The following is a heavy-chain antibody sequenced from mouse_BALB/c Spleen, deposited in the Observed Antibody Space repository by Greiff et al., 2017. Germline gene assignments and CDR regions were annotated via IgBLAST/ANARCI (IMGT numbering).Heavy chain of an antibody. J-gene: IGHJ2*01. D-gene: IGHD1-2*01. CDR1: GFTFSSYA. CDR2: ISSGGST. CDR3: ARGDYCGYDYFDY. Sequence: EVQRVESGGGLVKPGGSLKLSCAASGFTFSSYAMSWVRQTPEKSLEWVASISSGGSTYYPDSVKGRFTISRDNARNILYLQMSSLRTEDTAMYYCARGDYCGYDYFDYWGQGTTLTVSS. V-gene: IGHV5-6-5*01.